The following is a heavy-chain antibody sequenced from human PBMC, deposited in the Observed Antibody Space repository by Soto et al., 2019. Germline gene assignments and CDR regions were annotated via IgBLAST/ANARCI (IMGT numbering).Heavy chain of an antibody. CDR3: ARMAATGLYYGMYV. CDR2: IFSNDEK. Sequence: QVTLKESGPVLVKPTETLTLTCTVSGFSLTKPRMGVSWIRQPPGKALEWLAHIFSNDEKSYTTSLKTRLTITKDTSKSQVVLTMNTLDPVDTATYYCARMAATGLYYGMYVWGLGTTVTVS. J-gene: IGHJ6*02. D-gene: IGHD1-1*01. V-gene: IGHV2-26*01. CDR1: GFSLTKPRMG.